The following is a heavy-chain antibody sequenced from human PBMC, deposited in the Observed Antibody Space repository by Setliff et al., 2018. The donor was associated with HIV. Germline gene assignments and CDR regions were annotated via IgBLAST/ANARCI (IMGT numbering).Heavy chain of an antibody. CDR2: IHEKGHT. CDR1: GGPISTDHN. J-gene: IGHJ4*02. CDR3: ARHRQWHLLPDH. D-gene: IGHD6-19*01. V-gene: IGHV4-39*01. Sequence: PSETLSLTCTVAGGPISTDHNWGWFRQPPGKGQGWIAGIHEKGHTYYNPSLKSRVTILMDTSNKQFSVRLRSVTAADTSTYYCARHRQWHLLPDHWGQGVWVTVSS.